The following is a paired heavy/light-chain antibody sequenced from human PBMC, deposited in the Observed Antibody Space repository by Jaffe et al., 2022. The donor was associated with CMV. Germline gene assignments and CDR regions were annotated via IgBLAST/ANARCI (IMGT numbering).Heavy chain of an antibody. CDR3: ARVPILTQWLVSGTDH. D-gene: IGHD6-19*01. CDR1: GAPVNIGSFY. Sequence: QVHLQESGPGLVKSSETLSLTCTVSGAPVNIGSFYWTWIRQPPGKGLEWIGYVYNSGRTKYNPSLKSRVTISTRVSENQFSLNLNSVTATDTAVYYCARVPILTQWLVSGTDHWGQGTLVTVSS. J-gene: IGHJ4*02. V-gene: IGHV4-61*01. CDR2: VYNSGRT.
Light chain of an antibody. Sequence: SYELSQPPSMSVSPGQTASITCSGDKLGDYYVSWYQQRAGQSPVLVIYQDSKRPSGIPERFSGSNSGNTATLTISGTQSVDESDYYCQAWDNGGVFGGGTKLTVL. CDR1: KLGDYY. CDR3: QAWDNGGV. V-gene: IGLV3-1*01. J-gene: IGLJ2*01. CDR2: QDS.